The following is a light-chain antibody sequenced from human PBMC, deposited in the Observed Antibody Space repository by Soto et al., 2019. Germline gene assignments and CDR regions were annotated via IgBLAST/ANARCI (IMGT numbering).Light chain of an antibody. J-gene: IGKJ2*01. CDR3: QQGHSTPYT. CDR1: QNIRTY. V-gene: IGKV1-39*01. CDR2: SVS. Sequence: DIQMTQSPYSLSASVGDSVTITCRASQNIRTYLNWYQQKPGRAPKLLIHSVSALPSGVPSRFSGSGSGTEFTLTMSGLQPEDFATYYCQQGHSTPYTFGQGTKVDI.